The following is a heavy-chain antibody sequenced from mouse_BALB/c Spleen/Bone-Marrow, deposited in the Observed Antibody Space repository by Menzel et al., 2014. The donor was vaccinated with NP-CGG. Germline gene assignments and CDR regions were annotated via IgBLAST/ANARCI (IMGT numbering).Heavy chain of an antibody. V-gene: IGHV1-19*01. CDR1: GYTFTDYY. Sequence: EVQLQQSGPELVKPGASVKMSCKASGYTFTDYYMDWVKQSHGESFEWIGRVNPYNGGTSYNQKFKGKATLTVDKSSSTAYMELNSLTSGDSAVYYCARGIYYGNYFDYWGQGTTLTVSS. CDR2: VNPYNGGT. CDR3: ARGIYYGNYFDY. D-gene: IGHD2-1*01. J-gene: IGHJ2*01.